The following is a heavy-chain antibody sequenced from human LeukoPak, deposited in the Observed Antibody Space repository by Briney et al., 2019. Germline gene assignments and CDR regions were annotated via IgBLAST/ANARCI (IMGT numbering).Heavy chain of an antibody. D-gene: IGHD5-24*01. CDR3: LKGGWATIGPPKD. Sequence: GGSLRLPCSAAGFTFSSHAMHWVRQAPGKGLEYVSTISHDGGLTYYADSVKGRFTISRDNSKNTLYLQMNNLRPEDTAVYHCLKGGWATIGPPKDWGQGTLVTVSS. CDR2: ISHDGGLT. V-gene: IGHV3-64D*08. J-gene: IGHJ4*02. CDR1: GFTFSSHA.